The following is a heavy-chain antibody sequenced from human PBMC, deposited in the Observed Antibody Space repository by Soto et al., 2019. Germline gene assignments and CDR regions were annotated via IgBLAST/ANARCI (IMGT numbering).Heavy chain of an antibody. CDR1: GGTFSSYA. CDR3: ARGSRDSERQHMDEIYYSYGMDV. D-gene: IGHD2-15*01. J-gene: IGHJ6*02. V-gene: IGHV1-69*13. Sequence: ASVKVSCKASGGTFSSYAISWVRQAPGQGLEWMGGIIPIFGTANYAQKFQGRVTITADESTSTAYMELSSLRSEDTAVYYCARGSRDSERQHMDEIYYSYGMDVWGQGTTVTVSS. CDR2: IIPIFGTA.